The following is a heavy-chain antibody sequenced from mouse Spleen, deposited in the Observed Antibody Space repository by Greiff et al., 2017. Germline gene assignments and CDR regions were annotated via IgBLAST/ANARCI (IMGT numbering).Heavy chain of an antibody. CDR1: GFTFTDYY. Sequence: EVKLEESGGGLVQPGGSLSLSCAASGFTFTDYYMSWVRQPPGKALEWLGFIRNKANGYTTEYSASVKGRFTISRDNSQSILYLQMNALRAEDSATYYCASLLHYYAMDYWGQGTSVTVSS. CDR2: IRNKANGYTT. V-gene: IGHV7-3*01. CDR3: ASLLHYYAMDY. J-gene: IGHJ4*01. D-gene: IGHD1-1*01.